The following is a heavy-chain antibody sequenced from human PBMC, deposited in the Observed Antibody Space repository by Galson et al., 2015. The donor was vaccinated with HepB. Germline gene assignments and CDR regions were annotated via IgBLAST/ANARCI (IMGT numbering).Heavy chain of an antibody. CDR2: IKQDGSEK. V-gene: IGHV3-7*01. D-gene: IGHD6-13*01. CDR3: AKAIGSAGGY. CDR1: GFTFSRYW. J-gene: IGHJ4*02. Sequence: SLRLSCAASGFTFSRYWMSWVRQVPGKGLEWVANIKQDGSEKNYLDSVRGRFTISRDNAKNSVYLQMNSLRAEDTAVYYCAKAIGSAGGYWGQGTLVTVSS.